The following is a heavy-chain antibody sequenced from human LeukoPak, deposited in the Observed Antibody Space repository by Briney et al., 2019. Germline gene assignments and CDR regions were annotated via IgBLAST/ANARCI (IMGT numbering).Heavy chain of an antibody. V-gene: IGHV3-74*01. D-gene: IGHD3-3*01. J-gene: IGHJ4*02. CDR3: ARDRNSDFWSGYYTNYFGY. CDR2: INSDGSST. CDR1: GFTFSSYW. Sequence: GGSLRLSCAASGFTFSSYWMHWVRQAPGKGLVWVSRINSDGSSTSYADSVKGRFTISRDNAKNTLYLQMNSLRAEDTAVYFCARDRNSDFWSGYYTNYFGYWGQGTLVTVSS.